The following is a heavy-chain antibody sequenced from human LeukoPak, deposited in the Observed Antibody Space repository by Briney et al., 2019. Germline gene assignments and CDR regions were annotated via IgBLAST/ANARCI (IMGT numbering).Heavy chain of an antibody. V-gene: IGHV3-33*01. CDR3: ARRSSGSPPYYFGY. CDR2: IWYDGSIK. D-gene: IGHD1-26*01. CDR1: GFTFSSYG. J-gene: IGHJ4*02. Sequence: PGRSLRLSCAASGFTFSSYGMHWVRQAPGKGLEWVAVIWYDGSIKYYADSVKGRFTISRDNAKNTLYLQMNSLRAEDTAVYYCARRSSGSPPYYFGYWGQGTLVTVSS.